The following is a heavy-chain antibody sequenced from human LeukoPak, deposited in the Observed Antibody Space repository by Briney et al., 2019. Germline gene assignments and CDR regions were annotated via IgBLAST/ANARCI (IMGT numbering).Heavy chain of an antibody. CDR2: IFPSGGEI. CDR3: ATYRQVLLPFES. Sequence: VGSLRLSCAASVFTFSTFAMIWVRQPPGKGLEWVSRIFPSGGEIHYADSVRGRFTISRDNSKSTLSLQMNSLRAEDTAIYYCATYRQVLLPFESWGQGTLVTVSS. J-gene: IGHJ4*02. D-gene: IGHD2-8*02. CDR1: VFTFSTFA. V-gene: IGHV3-23*01.